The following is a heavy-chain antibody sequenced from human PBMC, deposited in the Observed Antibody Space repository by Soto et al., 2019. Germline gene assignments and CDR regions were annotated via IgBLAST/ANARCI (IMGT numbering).Heavy chain of an antibody. D-gene: IGHD3-10*01. CDR1: GYTFTSYG. V-gene: IGHV1-18*01. J-gene: IGHJ4*02. CDR2: ISAYNGNT. Sequence: QVQLVQSGAEVKKPGASVKVSCKASGYTFTSYGISWVRQAPGQGLEWMGWISAYNGNTNYAQKLQGRVTMTTDTSTRIAYMELRSLRSDDTAVYYCARFLVGTRDYYGSGSIGNFDYWGQGTLFTVSS. CDR3: ARFLVGTRDYYGSGSIGNFDY.